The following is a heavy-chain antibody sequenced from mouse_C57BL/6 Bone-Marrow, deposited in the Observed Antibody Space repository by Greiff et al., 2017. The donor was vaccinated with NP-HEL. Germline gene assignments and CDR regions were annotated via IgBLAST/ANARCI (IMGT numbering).Heavy chain of an antibody. CDR3: ASDQGYYSNDEKDFDY. CDR1: GFTFSSYA. CDR2: ISDGGGYT. V-gene: IGHV5-4*01. J-gene: IGHJ2*01. Sequence: EVQRVESGGGLVKPGGSLKLSCAASGFTFSSYAMSWVRQTPEKRLEWVATISDGGGYTYYPDNVKGRFTLSRDNATNNPYLQISHLKSEDTAMDYCASDQGYYSNDEKDFDYWGQGTTLTVSS. D-gene: IGHD2-12*01.